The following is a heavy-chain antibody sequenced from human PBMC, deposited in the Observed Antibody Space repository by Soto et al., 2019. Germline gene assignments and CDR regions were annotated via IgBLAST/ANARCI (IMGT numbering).Heavy chain of an antibody. Sequence: QVQLVQSGAEVKKPGSSVKVSCKASGGTFSSSAISWVRQAPGQGLEWMGGIVPMFGTADIAQKIQGRVTITADESMTTVYMEVGSLRSEDAATDYCAKIGERSWFDSWGQGPMVNVSS. V-gene: IGHV1-69*01. D-gene: IGHD3-10*01. CDR1: GGTFSSSA. CDR3: AKIGERSWFDS. J-gene: IGHJ5*01. CDR2: IVPMFGTA.